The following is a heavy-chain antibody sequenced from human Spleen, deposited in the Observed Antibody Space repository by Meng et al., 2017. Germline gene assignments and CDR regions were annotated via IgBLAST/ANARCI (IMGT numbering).Heavy chain of an antibody. D-gene: IGHD2-15*01. CDR1: GFSFSNYA. Sequence: GESLKISCAASGFSFSNYAISWVRQAPGKGLEWVSSFSGSDATTYYAESVKGRFTISRDNSKNTVFLQMNSLTPEDTAVYYCAKDGSRGCSGGSCYSGYYYGMDVWGQGTTVTVTS. CDR2: FSGSDATT. J-gene: IGHJ6*02. CDR3: AKDGSRGCSGGSCYSGYYYGMDV. V-gene: IGHV3-23*01.